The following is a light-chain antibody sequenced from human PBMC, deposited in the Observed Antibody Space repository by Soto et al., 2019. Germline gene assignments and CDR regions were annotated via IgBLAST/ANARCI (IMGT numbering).Light chain of an antibody. V-gene: IGKV3-20*01. Sequence: EIVLTQSPGTLSLSPGERATLSCRASQSVRSSYLAWYQQKPGQAPRLLIYGASSRATGIPDRFSGSGSGTDFTLTISRLEPEDFAEYYCQQYGSSPLTFGQGTKVDTK. CDR3: QQYGSSPLT. J-gene: IGKJ1*01. CDR1: QSVRSSY. CDR2: GAS.